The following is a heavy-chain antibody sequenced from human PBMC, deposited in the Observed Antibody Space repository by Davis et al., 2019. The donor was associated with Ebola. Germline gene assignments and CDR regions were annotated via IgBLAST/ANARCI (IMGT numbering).Heavy chain of an antibody. D-gene: IGHD2-2*01. Sequence: SETLSLTCAVYGGSFSGYYWSWIRQPPGKGLEWIGEINHSGSTNYNPSLKSRVTISVDTSKNQFSLKLSSVTAADTAVYYCARGNHYCSSTSCYSSWFDAWGQGTLVTVSS. V-gene: IGHV4-34*01. CDR3: ARGNHYCSSTSCYSSWFDA. CDR2: INHSGST. CDR1: GGSFSGYY. J-gene: IGHJ5*02.